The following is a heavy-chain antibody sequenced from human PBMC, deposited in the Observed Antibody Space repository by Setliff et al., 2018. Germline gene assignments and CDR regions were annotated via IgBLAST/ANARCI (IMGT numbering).Heavy chain of an antibody. CDR3: ARIAYGSGSYYFDY. J-gene: IGHJ4*02. D-gene: IGHD3-10*01. CDR2: ISPSGST. CDR1: GASITSGGFY. Sequence: PSETLSLTCSVSGASITSGGFYWTWIRQPAGKGLEWIGHISPSGSTTYNPSVKSRVTIPLDTSKNHFSLKLDSVTAADTAVYYCARIAYGSGSYYFDYWGQGTLVTVSS. V-gene: IGHV4-61*09.